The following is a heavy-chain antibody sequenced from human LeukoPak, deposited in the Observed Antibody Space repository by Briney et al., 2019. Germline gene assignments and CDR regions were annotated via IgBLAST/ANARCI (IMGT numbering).Heavy chain of an antibody. Sequence: GGSLRLSCAASGFTFDDYAMPWVRQAPGKGLEWVSGISWNSGNIGYADSVKGRFTFSRDNSKNTLYLQMNSLRAEDTAVHYCAKVSQSESPFDYWGQGTLVTVSS. V-gene: IGHV3-9*01. CDR1: GFTFDDYA. CDR2: ISWNSGNI. CDR3: AKVSQSESPFDY. J-gene: IGHJ4*02.